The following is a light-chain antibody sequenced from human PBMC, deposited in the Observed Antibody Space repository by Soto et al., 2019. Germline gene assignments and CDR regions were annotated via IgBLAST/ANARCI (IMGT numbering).Light chain of an antibody. CDR2: DAS. Sequence: EIVLTQSPATLSLSPGERATLSCRASQSVSSYLAWYQQKPGQAPRLLIYDASNRATGIPARFSGSGSGIDFTLTISSLEPEDFAVYYCQQRSNRPLFGQGTKVDIK. CDR3: QQRSNRPL. V-gene: IGKV3-11*01. J-gene: IGKJ1*01. CDR1: QSVSSY.